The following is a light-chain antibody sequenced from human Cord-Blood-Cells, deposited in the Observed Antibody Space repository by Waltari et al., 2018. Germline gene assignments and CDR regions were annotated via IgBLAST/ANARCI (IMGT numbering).Light chain of an antibody. J-gene: IGLJ2*01. V-gene: IGLV1-40*01. CDR2: GNS. CDR1: SPNIGAGYD. CDR3: QSYDSSLSGSDVV. Sequence: QSVLTQPPSVSGAPGQRVTISCTGGSPNIGAGYDVHWYQQLPGTAPKLLTYGNSNRPSGVPDRFSGSKSGTSASLAITGLQAEDEADYYCQSYDSSLSGSDVVFGGGTKLTVL.